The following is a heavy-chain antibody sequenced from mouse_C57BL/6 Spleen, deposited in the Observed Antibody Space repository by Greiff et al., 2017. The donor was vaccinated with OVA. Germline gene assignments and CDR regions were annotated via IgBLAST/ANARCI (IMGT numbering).Heavy chain of an antibody. CDR1: GYTFTTYS. Sequence: QVQLKQSGAELVKPGASVKMSCKASGYTFTTYSIEWMKQNPGKSLEWIGNINPYNDDTKYNEKFKGKATLTVEKSSSTVYLELSRLTSVDSAVYCCARANCDDAVGYWGQGTSVTVSS. J-gene: IGHJ4*01. CDR3: ARANCDDAVGY. CDR2: INPYNDDT. V-gene: IGHV1-47*01. D-gene: IGHD4-1*01.